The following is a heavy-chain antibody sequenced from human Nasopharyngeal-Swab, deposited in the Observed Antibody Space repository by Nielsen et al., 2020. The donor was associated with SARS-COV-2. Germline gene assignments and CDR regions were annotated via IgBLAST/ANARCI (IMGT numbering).Heavy chain of an antibody. J-gene: IGHJ6*02. Sequence: WIRQPPGKGLEWVSSISSSSSSYIYYADSVKGRFTISRDNAKNSLYLQMNSLRAEDTAVYYCARDGLDYDFWSAHFMDVWGQGTTVTVSS. CDR2: ISSSSSSYI. V-gene: IGHV3-21*01. D-gene: IGHD3-3*01. CDR3: ARDGLDYDFWSAHFMDV.